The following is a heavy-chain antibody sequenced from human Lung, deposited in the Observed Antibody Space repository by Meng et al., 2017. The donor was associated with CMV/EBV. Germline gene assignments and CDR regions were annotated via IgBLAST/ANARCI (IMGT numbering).Heavy chain of an antibody. CDR3: ARMGRYCSGGSCLRYFDY. Sequence: SFTSYGINWVRQAAGHGLEWLGWRNPNGGNTGFAHTFRGSVTITRNTSISTAYMEVRSLGFEDTAVYYCARMGRYCSGGSCLRYFDYWGQGTLVTVSS. D-gene: IGHD2-15*01. CDR1: SFTSYG. CDR2: RNPNGGNT. V-gene: IGHV1-8*01. J-gene: IGHJ4*02.